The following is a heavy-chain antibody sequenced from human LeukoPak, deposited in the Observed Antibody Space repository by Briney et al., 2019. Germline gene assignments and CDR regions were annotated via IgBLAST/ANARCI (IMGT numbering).Heavy chain of an antibody. CDR1: GFTFSSYG. V-gene: IGHV3-30*02. CDR3: AKGATYYYDSSGYYFDY. D-gene: IGHD3-22*01. CDR2: IRYDGSNK. J-gene: IGHJ4*02. Sequence: GGSLRLSCAASGFTFSSYGMHSVRQAPGKGLEWVAFIRYDGSNKYYADSVKGRFTISRDNSKNTLYLQMNSLRAEDTAVYYCAKGATYYYDSSGYYFDYWGQGTLVTVSS.